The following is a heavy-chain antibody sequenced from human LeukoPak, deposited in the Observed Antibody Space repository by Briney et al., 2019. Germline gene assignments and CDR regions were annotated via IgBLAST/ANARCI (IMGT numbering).Heavy chain of an antibody. CDR1: GFTFSHFW. Sequence: GGSLRLSCAGSGFTFSHFWMSWVRQAPGKGLEWVAYIKKTGIETYYLDSVKGRFTITRDNNRNSLFLQMSNLRAEDTAVYFCARGGGLDVWGQGATVTVSS. J-gene: IGHJ6*02. V-gene: IGHV3-7*03. CDR2: IKKTGIET. D-gene: IGHD3-16*01. CDR3: ARGGGLDV.